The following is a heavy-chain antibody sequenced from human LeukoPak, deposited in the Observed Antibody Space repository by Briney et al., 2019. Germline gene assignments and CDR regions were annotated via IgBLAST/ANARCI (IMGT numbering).Heavy chain of an antibody. J-gene: IGHJ6*04. Sequence: SETLSLTCTVSGGSISSYYWSWIRQPPGKGLEGIGYIYYSGSTNYNPSLKSRVTISVDTSKNQFSLKLSSVTAADTAVYYCARDRRYCSGGSCYYYYGMDVWGKGTTVTVSS. CDR1: GGSISSYY. CDR3: ARDRRYCSGGSCYYYYGMDV. V-gene: IGHV4-59*01. D-gene: IGHD2-15*01. CDR2: IYYSGST.